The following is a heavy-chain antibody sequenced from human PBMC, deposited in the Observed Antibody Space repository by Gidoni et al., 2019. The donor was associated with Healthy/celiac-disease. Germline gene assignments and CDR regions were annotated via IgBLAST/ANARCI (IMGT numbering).Heavy chain of an antibody. CDR1: RFTFSSSA. CDR3: ARGGVGVGHPGESHSSSSPFDY. CDR2: ITYDGSNK. D-gene: IGHD6-13*01. V-gene: IGHV3-30-3*01. Sequence: QVQLLESGGGVVQPGRSLRLSCAASRFTFSSSAMHVVRQAPGKGLECVAVITYDGSNKYYADSVKGRFTISRDNSKNPRYLQMNGLRAEDTAVYYCARGGVGVGHPGESHSSSSPFDYWGQGTLVTVSS. J-gene: IGHJ4*02.